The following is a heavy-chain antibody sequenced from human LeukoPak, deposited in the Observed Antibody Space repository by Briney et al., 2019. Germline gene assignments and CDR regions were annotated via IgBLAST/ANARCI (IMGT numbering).Heavy chain of an antibody. CDR2: ISDIGSI. CDR3: AGHHPRNTVDF. J-gene: IGHJ4*02. CDR1: GGSMSPYH. D-gene: IGHD2/OR15-2a*01. Sequence: PSETLSLTCTVSGGSMSPYHWGWIRQPPGKGLEWIAYISDIGSINYNPSLKSRVTISLDTSKDQFSLKLSSVTAADTAVYYCAGHHPRNTVDFWGQGTLVTVSS. V-gene: IGHV4-59*08.